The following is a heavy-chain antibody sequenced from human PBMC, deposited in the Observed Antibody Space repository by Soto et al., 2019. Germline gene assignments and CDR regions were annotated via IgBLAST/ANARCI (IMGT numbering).Heavy chain of an antibody. CDR2: IRSKANNYAT. CDR3: TRPSYVDAAMAYDC. Sequence: GGSMRLSCAAAGLNFSGSGRHWVCKETGKGLEWVGRIRSKANNYATAYAASVKGRFTISRDDSKNTAYLQMNSLESEDTAMYYCTRPSYVDAAMAYDCWGRGTLVTVSS. D-gene: IGHD5-18*01. J-gene: IGHJ4*02. V-gene: IGHV3-73*01. CDR1: GLNFSGSG.